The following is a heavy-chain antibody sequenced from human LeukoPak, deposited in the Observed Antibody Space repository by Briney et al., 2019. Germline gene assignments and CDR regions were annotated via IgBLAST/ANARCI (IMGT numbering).Heavy chain of an antibody. CDR1: GFTFSSYA. CDR2: ISGSGGST. D-gene: IGHD6-19*01. J-gene: IGHJ4*02. Sequence: GGSLRLSCAASGFTFSSYAMSWVRQAPGKGLEWVSAISGSGGSTYYADSVKGRFTISRDNSKNTLYLQMNSLRAEDTAVYYCAKGPGIAVASGIDYWGQGTLVTVSS. CDR3: AKGPGIAVASGIDY. V-gene: IGHV3-23*01.